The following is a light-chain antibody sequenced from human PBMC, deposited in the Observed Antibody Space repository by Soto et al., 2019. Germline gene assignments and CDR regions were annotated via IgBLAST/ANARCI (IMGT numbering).Light chain of an antibody. CDR1: QGISSY. CDR2: AAS. V-gene: IGKV1-8*01. Sequence: AIRMTQSPSSFSASTGDRVTITCRASQGISSYLAWYQQKPGKAPKLLIYAASTLQSGVPSRFSGSGSGTAFTLTISCLQSEDFATYYCQQYYSTLRTFGQGTKVEIK. CDR3: QQYYSTLRT. J-gene: IGKJ1*01.